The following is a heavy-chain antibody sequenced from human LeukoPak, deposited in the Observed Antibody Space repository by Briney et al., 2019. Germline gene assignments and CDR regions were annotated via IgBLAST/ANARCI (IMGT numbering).Heavy chain of an antibody. CDR2: IWYAESST. Sequence: PGGSLRLSCAASGFTFSSYSMNWVRQAPGKGLEWVAVIWYAESSTYYTDSVKGRFTISRDNSKKTVYLQMNSLRVEDTGVYYCARDGSFGRDVWGQGTTVTVSS. V-gene: IGHV3-33*08. J-gene: IGHJ6*02. D-gene: IGHD6-19*01. CDR3: ARDGSFGRDV. CDR1: GFTFSSYS.